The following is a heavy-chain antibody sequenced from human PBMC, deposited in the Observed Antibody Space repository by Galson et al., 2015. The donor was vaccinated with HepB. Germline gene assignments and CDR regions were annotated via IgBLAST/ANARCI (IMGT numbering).Heavy chain of an antibody. Sequence: SETLSLTCTVSGGSISSYYWSWIRQPPGKGLEWIGYIYYSGSTNYNPSLKSRVTISVDTSKNQFSLKLSSVTAADTAVYYCAREWEAPRGAFDIWGQGTMVTVSS. CDR3: AREWEAPRGAFDI. CDR2: IYYSGST. CDR1: GGSISSYY. V-gene: IGHV4-59*01. J-gene: IGHJ3*02. D-gene: IGHD1-26*01.